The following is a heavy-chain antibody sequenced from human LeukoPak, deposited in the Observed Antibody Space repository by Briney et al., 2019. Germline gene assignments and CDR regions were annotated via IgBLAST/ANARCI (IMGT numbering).Heavy chain of an antibody. CDR1: GGSISSGDYY. Sequence: SQTLSLTCTVSGGSISSGDYYWSWIRQPPGEGLEWIGYIYYSGSTYYNPSLKSRVTISVDTSKNQFSLKLSSVTAADTAVYYCARGRRITIFGVVPGVFDYWGQGTLVTVSS. J-gene: IGHJ4*02. V-gene: IGHV4-30-4*08. D-gene: IGHD3-3*01. CDR3: ARGRRITIFGVVPGVFDY. CDR2: IYYSGST.